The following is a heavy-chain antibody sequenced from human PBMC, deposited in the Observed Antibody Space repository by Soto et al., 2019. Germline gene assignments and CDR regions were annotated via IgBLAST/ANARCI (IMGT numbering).Heavy chain of an antibody. CDR2: IYYSGST. CDR1: GCPIRSYY. V-gene: IGHV4-59*08. Sequence: SVTLSRTCTGSGCPIRSYYWSWIRPPPGRGLEWIGYIYYSGSTNYNPSLKSRVTISVDTSKNQFSLKLSSVTAADTAVYYCVSIAAARKRWPYYYDYWGLGTLGSVS. D-gene: IGHD6-13*01. CDR3: VSIAAARKRWPYYYDY. J-gene: IGHJ4*02.